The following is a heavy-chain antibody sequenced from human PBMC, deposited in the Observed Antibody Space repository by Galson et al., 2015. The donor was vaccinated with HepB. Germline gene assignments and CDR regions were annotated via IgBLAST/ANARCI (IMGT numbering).Heavy chain of an antibody. CDR2: ISGSGGRT. CDR3: AKAARYSNPYFDAIDI. V-gene: IGHV3-23*01. D-gene: IGHD5-12*01. J-gene: IGHJ3*02. Sequence: SLRLSCAASGFRFSSYAMNWVRQAPGKGLEWVSAISGSGGRTYYADSVKGRFTISRGNSENTLYLQMNSLRAEDTAVYYCAKAARYSNPYFDAIDIWGQGTTVTVSS. CDR1: GFRFSSYA.